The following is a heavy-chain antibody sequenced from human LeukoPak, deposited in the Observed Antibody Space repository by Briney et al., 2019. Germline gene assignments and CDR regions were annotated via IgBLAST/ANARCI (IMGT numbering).Heavy chain of an antibody. Sequence: ASVKVSCKASGYTFTSYAFSWVRQAPGQGLEWMGWMSPNSGDTGYAQKFQGRVTMTSDSSISTAYMELSSLRSEDTAIYYCVRTPPNWGFDYWGQGTLVTVSS. J-gene: IGHJ4*02. CDR1: GYTFTSYA. D-gene: IGHD7-27*01. CDR2: MSPNSGDT. V-gene: IGHV1-8*01. CDR3: VRTPPNWGFDY.